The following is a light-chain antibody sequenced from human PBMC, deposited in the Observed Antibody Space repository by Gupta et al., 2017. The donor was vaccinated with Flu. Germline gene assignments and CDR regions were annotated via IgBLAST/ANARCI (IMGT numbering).Light chain of an antibody. CDR1: SSNIGAGYD. CDR2: GNS. V-gene: IGLV1-40*01. Sequence: QSVLTQPPSVSGAPGQRVTISCTGSSSNIGAGYDVHWYQQLPGAAPKLLIYGNSNRPSGVPDRFSSSKSGTSASLAITGLQAEDEADYYCQSYDSSLSGSLVFGGGTKLTVL. CDR3: QSYDSSLSGSLV. J-gene: IGLJ2*01.